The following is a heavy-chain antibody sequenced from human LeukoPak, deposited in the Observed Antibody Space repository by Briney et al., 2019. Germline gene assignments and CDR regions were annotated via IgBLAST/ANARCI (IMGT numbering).Heavy chain of an antibody. J-gene: IGHJ4*02. Sequence: ASVKVSCKASGYTFTGYYMHWVRQALGQGLEWMGWINPNSGGTNYAQKFQGRVTMTRDTSISTAYMELSRLRSDDTAVYYCARVRWELLELDYWGQGTLVTVSS. D-gene: IGHD1-26*01. V-gene: IGHV1-2*02. CDR2: INPNSGGT. CDR3: ARVRWELLELDY. CDR1: GYTFTGYY.